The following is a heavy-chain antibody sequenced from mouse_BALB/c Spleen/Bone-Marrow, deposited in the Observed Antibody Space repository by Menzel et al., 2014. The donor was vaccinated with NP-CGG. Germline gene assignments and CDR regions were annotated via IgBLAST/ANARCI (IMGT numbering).Heavy chain of an antibody. Sequence: EVQGVESGGGLVQPGGSLKLSCAASGFTFSSYGMSWVRQTPDKRLELVATINSNGGSTYYPDSVKGRFTISRDNAKNTLYLQMSSLKSEDTAMYYCARDYYGSSDYWGQGTTLTVSS. V-gene: IGHV5-6-3*01. D-gene: IGHD1-1*01. CDR2: INSNGGST. CDR3: ARDYYGSSDY. CDR1: GFTFSSYG. J-gene: IGHJ2*01.